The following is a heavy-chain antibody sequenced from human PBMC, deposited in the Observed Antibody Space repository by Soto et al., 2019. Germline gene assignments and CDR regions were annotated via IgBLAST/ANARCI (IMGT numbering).Heavy chain of an antibody. CDR3: AKGRTSGWYYFDY. CDR1: GFTFSNFA. CDR2: ISASGRDI. Sequence: GGSLRLSCAASGFTFSNFAMSWVRQAPGRGLEWVSGISASGRDIHYADSVKDRFTVSRDNSKNTLYLQMNSLRAEDTAIYYCAKGRTSGWYYFDYWGQGALVTVSS. D-gene: IGHD6-19*01. V-gene: IGHV3-23*01. J-gene: IGHJ4*02.